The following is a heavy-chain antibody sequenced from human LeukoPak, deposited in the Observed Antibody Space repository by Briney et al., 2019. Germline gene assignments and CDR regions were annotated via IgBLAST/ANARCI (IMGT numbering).Heavy chain of an antibody. J-gene: IGHJ4*02. CDR3: ARLVEDSSGYYYFDY. CDR1: GFRFGKAW. V-gene: IGHV3-21*01. D-gene: IGHD3-22*01. CDR2: ISSSSSYI. Sequence: GGSLRLSCAASGITASGFRFGKAWMSWVRQAPGKGLEWVSSISSSSSYIYYADSVKGRFTISRDNAKNSLYLQMNSLRAEDTAVYYCARLVEDSSGYYYFDYWGQGTLVTVSS.